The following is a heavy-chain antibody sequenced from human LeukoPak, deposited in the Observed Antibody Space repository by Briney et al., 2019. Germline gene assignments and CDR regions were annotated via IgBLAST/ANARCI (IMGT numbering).Heavy chain of an antibody. V-gene: IGHV3-13*04. Sequence: GGSLRLSCAASGFTFSSYDMYWVRQVTGKGLEWVSGIGSAGDTYYLGSVKGRFTIARENAMNSLYLQMNSLRAGDTAVYYCARVIAVGVGMDVWGQGTTVTVSS. D-gene: IGHD6-19*01. CDR3: ARVIAVGVGMDV. CDR2: IGSAGDT. J-gene: IGHJ6*02. CDR1: GFTFSSYD.